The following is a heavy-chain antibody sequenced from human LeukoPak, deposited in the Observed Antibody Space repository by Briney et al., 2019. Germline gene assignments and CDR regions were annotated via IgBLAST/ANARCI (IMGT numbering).Heavy chain of an antibody. CDR2: ISSSSSYI. D-gene: IGHD3-3*01. J-gene: IGHJ6*02. V-gene: IGHV3-21*01. Sequence: GGSLRLSCAASGFTFSSYSMNWVRQAPGKGLEWVSSISSSSSYIYYADSVKGRFTISGDNAKNSLYLQMNSLRAEDTAVYYCARDRLDLGVVGYGMDVWGQGTTVTVSS. CDR3: ARDRLDLGVVGYGMDV. CDR1: GFTFSSYS.